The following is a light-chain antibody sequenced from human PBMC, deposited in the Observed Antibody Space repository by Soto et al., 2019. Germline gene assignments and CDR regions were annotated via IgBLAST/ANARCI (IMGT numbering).Light chain of an antibody. Sequence: NFMLTQPHSVSESPGKTVTISCTGSSGSIATNYVQWYQQRPGSAPTTVIYEDTQRPSGVPERFSGSIDSSSNSASLTISGLKTEDEADDYWQSYAGSKPDVVFGGGTKLTVL. J-gene: IGLJ2*01. CDR3: QSYAGSKPDVV. CDR1: SGSIATNY. CDR2: EDT. V-gene: IGLV6-57*02.